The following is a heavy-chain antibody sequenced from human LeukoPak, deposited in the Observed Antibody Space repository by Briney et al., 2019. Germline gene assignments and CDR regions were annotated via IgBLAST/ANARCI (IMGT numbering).Heavy chain of an antibody. CDR3: ARDRPLFVVVPAAIDY. CDR2: IYTSGST. D-gene: IGHD2-2*01. Sequence: SETLSLTCTVSGVSISSYYWSWIRQPAGKGLEWNGRIYTSGSTNYNPSLKSRVTMSVDTSKNQFSLKLSSVTAADTAVYYCARDRPLFVVVPAAIDYWGQGTLVTVSS. V-gene: IGHV4-4*07. CDR1: GVSISSYY. J-gene: IGHJ4*02.